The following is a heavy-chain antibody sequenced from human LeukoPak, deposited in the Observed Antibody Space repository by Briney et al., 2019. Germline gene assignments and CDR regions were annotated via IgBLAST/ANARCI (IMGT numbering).Heavy chain of an antibody. V-gene: IGHV4-34*01. Sequence: PSETLSLTCAVYGGSFSGYYWSWIRQPPGKGLEWIGEINHSGSTNYNPSLKSRVTISVDTSKNQFSLKLSSVTAADTAVYYCARQDFDWSYFDYWGQGTLVTVSS. CDR1: GGSFSGYY. J-gene: IGHJ4*02. D-gene: IGHD3-9*01. CDR3: ARQDFDWSYFDY. CDR2: INHSGST.